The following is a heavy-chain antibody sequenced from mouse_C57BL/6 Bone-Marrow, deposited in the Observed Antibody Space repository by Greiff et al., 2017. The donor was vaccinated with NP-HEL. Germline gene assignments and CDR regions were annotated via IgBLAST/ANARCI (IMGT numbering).Heavy chain of an antibody. Sequence: EVQLQQSGAELVRPGASVKLSCTASGFNIKDDYMHWVKQRPEQGLEWLGWIDPENGDTEYASKFQGKAPITADTSSNTAYLQLSSLTSEDTAVYYCTTGSYYYGSSYDWYFDVWGTGTTVTVSS. CDR1: GFNIKDDY. CDR3: TTGSYYYGSSYDWYFDV. V-gene: IGHV14-4*01. J-gene: IGHJ1*03. CDR2: IDPENGDT. D-gene: IGHD1-1*01.